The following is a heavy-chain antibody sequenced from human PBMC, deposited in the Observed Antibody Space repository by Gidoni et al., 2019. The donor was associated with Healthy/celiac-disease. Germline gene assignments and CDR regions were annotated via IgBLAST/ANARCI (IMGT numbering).Heavy chain of an antibody. Sequence: EVQLVESGGGWVQPGRSLSLSCAAYGCTFDDYAMHWVRQAPGKGPEWVSGISWNSGSIGYADSVKCRFTISRDNAKNSLYLQMNSLRAEDTALYYCAKDTADYYYYYMDVWGKGTTVTVSS. V-gene: IGHV3-9*01. CDR1: GCTFDDYA. CDR2: ISWNSGSI. J-gene: IGHJ6*03. CDR3: AKDTADYYYYYMDV.